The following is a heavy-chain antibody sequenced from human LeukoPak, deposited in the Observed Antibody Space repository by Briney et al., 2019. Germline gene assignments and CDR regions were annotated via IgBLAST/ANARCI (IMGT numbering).Heavy chain of an antibody. CDR1: GYTCTSYD. V-gene: IGHV1-8*01. D-gene: IGHD2-2*01. CDR2: MNPNGGNT. CDR3: ARPNWDCSSTSCPWYYYYYYMDV. Sequence: GASVKVSCKASGYTCTSYDINWVRQATGQGLEWLGWMNPNGGNTGYAQKFQGRVTMTRNTSISTAYMELSSLRSEDTAVYYCARPNWDCSSTSCPWYYYYYYMDVWGKGTTVTVSS. J-gene: IGHJ6*03.